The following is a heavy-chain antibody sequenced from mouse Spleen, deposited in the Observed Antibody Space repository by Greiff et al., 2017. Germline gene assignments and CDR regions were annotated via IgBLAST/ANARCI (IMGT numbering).Heavy chain of an antibody. CDR3: AIEGYYDGAFAY. V-gene: IGHV1-74*01. D-gene: IGHD1-1*01. J-gene: IGHJ3*01. CDR1: GYTFTSYW. Sequence: VQRVESGAELVKPGASVKVSCKASGYTFTSYWMHWVKQRPGQGLEWIGSIHPSGGDTNYNQKFKGKATLTVDKSSSTAYMQMSSLTSEDSAVYYYAIEGYYDGAFAYWGQGTLVTVSA. CDR2: IHPSGGDT.